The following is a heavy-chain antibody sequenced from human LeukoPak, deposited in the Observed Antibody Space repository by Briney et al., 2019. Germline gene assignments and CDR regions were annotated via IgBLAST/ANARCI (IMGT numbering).Heavy chain of an antibody. J-gene: IGHJ4*02. D-gene: IGHD3-10*01. CDR3: AKLLRGTVVPFYDY. Sequence: GGSLRLSCAASGITFSSSAMSWVRQAPGKGLEWVSAISGSGGSTYYADSVKGRFTISRDNSKSTLHLQMNSLRVDDTAVYYCAKLLRGTVVPFYDYWGQGTLVTVSS. CDR1: GITFSSSA. CDR2: ISGSGGST. V-gene: IGHV3-23*01.